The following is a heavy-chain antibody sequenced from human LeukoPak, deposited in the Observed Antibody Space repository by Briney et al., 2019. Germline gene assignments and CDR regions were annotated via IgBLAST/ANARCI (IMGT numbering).Heavy chain of an antibody. CDR3: ARDGGYGSGSYYLHY. CDR1: GGSISSGGYY. D-gene: IGHD3-10*01. CDR2: IYYSGTT. V-gene: IGHV4-31*03. Sequence: SQTLSLTCTVSGGSISSGGYYWNWIRQHPGKGLEWIGYIYYSGTTYYNPSLKSRVTISVDTSKNQFSLKVTSVTAADTAVYYCARDGGYGSGSYYLHYWGQGTLATVSS. J-gene: IGHJ4*02.